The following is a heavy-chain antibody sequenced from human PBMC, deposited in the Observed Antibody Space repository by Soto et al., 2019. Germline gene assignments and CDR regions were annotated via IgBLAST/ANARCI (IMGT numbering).Heavy chain of an antibody. Sequence: ASVKVSCKASGYTFTTYGISWVRQAPGQGVEWMGWISAYNGNTNYAQKLQGRVTMTTDTSTSTAYMELRSLRSDDTAVYYCARPAYGDYYDSSGYPLLDYWGQGTLVTVSS. J-gene: IGHJ4*02. CDR3: ARPAYGDYYDSSGYPLLDY. D-gene: IGHD3-22*01. CDR2: ISAYNGNT. V-gene: IGHV1-18*01. CDR1: GYTFTTYG.